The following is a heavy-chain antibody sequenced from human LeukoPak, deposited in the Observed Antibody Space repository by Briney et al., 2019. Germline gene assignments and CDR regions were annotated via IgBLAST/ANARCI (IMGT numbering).Heavy chain of an antibody. J-gene: IGHJ4*02. D-gene: IGHD6-13*01. CDR3: AKRGQYSSSWYLVDY. Sequence: GGSPRLSSAPSRFTFTSDAMSRVPQAPGKGLEWVSAISGSGGSTYYADSVKGRFTISRDNSKNTLYLQMNSLRAEDTAVYYCAKRGQYSSSWYLVDYWGQGTLVTVSS. CDR1: RFTFTSDA. CDR2: ISGSGGST. V-gene: IGHV3-23*01.